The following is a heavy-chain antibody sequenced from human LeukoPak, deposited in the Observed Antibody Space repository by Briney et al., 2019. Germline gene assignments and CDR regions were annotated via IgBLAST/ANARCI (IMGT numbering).Heavy chain of an antibody. D-gene: IGHD3-9*01. Sequence: ASVKVSCKASGGTFSSYAISWVRQAPGQGLEWMGRIISILGIANYAQKFQGRVTITADKSTSTAYMELSSLRSEDTAVYYCADARYDILTGYLHWGQGTLVTISS. CDR1: GGTFSSYA. CDR2: IISILGIA. J-gene: IGHJ4*02. CDR3: ADARYDILTGYLH. V-gene: IGHV1-69*04.